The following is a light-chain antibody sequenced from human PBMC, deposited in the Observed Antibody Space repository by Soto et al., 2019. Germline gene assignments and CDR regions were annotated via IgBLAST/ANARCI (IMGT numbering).Light chain of an antibody. CDR2: GAS. V-gene: IGKV3-15*01. Sequence: EIVMTQSPATLYLSPGERGALSCRASQSVSSSVAWYQQRPGQAPRLLIYGASTRATGIPARFSGSGSGTEFILTVSSLQSEDFAVYYCQQYNYWPQTFGQGTKLEIK. J-gene: IGKJ2*01. CDR3: QQYNYWPQT. CDR1: QSVSSS.